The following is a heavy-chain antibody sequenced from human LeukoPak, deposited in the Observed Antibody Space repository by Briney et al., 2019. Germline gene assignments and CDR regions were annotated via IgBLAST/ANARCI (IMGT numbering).Heavy chain of an antibody. CDR1: GGTFSSYA. D-gene: IGHD3-9*01. J-gene: IGHJ4*02. CDR3: ARGGRDVLRYFDWLLYPFDY. Sequence: SVKVSCKASGGTFSSYAISWVRQAPGQGLEWMGGIIPIFGTANYAQKFQGRVTITADESTSTAYMELSSLRSEDTAVYYCARGGRDVLRYFDWLLYPFDYWGQGTLVTVSS. V-gene: IGHV1-69*13. CDR2: IIPIFGTA.